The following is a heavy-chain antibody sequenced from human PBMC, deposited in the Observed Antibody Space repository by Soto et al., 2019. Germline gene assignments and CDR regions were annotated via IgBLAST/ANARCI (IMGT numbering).Heavy chain of an antibody. CDR2: ISSNGGST. J-gene: IGHJ4*02. CDR3: ARGGRGYEFDY. V-gene: IGHV3-64*01. D-gene: IGHD5-12*01. CDR1: GFTFSSYA. Sequence: GGSLRLSFAASGFTFSSYAMHWVRQAPGKGLEYVSVISSNGGSTYYANSVKGRFTISRDNSKNTLYLQMGSLRAEDMAVYYCARGGRGYEFDYWGQGTLVSVSS.